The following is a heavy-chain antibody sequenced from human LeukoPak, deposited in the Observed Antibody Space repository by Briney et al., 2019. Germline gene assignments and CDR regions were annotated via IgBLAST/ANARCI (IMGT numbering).Heavy chain of an antibody. CDR2: INPTSSVT. CDR1: GYTFVGYF. J-gene: IGHJ6*02. Sequence: ASVKVSCKASGYTFVGYFMYWVRQVPGQGLECMGWINPTSSVTNYAQHFQGRVTITSDTSISTTYMELSRLTSDDTAVYYCARGPKSFYYYGMDVWGQGTTVTVSS. V-gene: IGHV1-2*02. CDR3: ARGPKSFYYYGMDV.